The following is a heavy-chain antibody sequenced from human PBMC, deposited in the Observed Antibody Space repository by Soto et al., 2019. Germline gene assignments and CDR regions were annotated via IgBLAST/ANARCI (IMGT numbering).Heavy chain of an antibody. Sequence: ASVGVYGSSSVGTFGNYAISCVRRATGPGLEWMGGIIPIFGTANYAQKFQGRVTITADESTSTAYMELSSLRSEYTAVYYCVRDSGAKLSSSWGQGTLVNVSS. J-gene: IGHJ4*02. V-gene: IGHV1-69*13. CDR1: VGTFGNYA. CDR3: VRDSGAKLSSS. D-gene: IGHD6-13*01. CDR2: IIPIFGTA.